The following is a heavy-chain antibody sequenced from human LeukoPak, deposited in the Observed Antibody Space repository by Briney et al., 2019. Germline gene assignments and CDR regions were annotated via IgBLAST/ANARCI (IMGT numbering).Heavy chain of an antibody. D-gene: IGHD6-13*01. J-gene: IGHJ4*02. Sequence: GGSERLSCTGSNFSFGYYGMNWVRQTPGKGLEWLSYITATSGSLYYADSVKGRFTVSRDNSKNSLYLQMDSLRAEDTAVYYCARCDSYSSSWSRQFDYWGPGTLVTVST. CDR2: ITATSGSL. V-gene: IGHV3-48*04. CDR1: NFSFGYYG. CDR3: ARCDSYSSSWSRQFDY.